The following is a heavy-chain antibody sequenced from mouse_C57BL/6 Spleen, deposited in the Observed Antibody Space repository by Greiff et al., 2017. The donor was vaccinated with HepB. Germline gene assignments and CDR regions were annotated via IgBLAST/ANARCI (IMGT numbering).Heavy chain of an antibody. CDR1: GFSFNTYA. CDR3: VRHLWDVRFAY. J-gene: IGHJ3*01. V-gene: IGHV10-1*01. D-gene: IGHD4-1*01. Sequence: EVQLVESGGGLVQPKGSLKLSCAASGFSFNTYAMNWVRQAPGKGLEWVARIRSKSNNYATYYADSVKDRFTISRDDSESMLYLQMNNLKTEDTAMNYCVRHLWDVRFAYWGQGTLVTVSA. CDR2: IRSKSNNYAT.